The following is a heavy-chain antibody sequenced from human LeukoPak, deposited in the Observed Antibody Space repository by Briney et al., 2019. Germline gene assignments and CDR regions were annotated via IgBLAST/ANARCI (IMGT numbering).Heavy chain of an antibody. CDR3: ASAFSSSGY. CDR2: ISSSSSTI. J-gene: IGHJ4*02. V-gene: IGHV3-48*01. Sequence: GGSLRLSCAASGFTFSSYSMNWVRQAPGKGLEWVSYISSSSSTIYYADSVKGRFTISRDNAKNSLYLQMNSLRAEDTAVYYCASAFSSSGYWGQGTLVTVSS. D-gene: IGHD6-6*01. CDR1: GFTFSSYS.